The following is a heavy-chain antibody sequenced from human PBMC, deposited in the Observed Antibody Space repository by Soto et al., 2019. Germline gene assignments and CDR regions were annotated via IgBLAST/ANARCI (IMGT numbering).Heavy chain of an antibody. Sequence: GGSLRLSCAASGFNVGAFAVNWVRQAPGKGLEWVSGISVSDAFIYYADSVRGRFSISRDNAKNSLYLQMNSLRADDTAVYYCARMGNLVFGFWGQGTLVTVSS. CDR3: ARMGNLVFGF. J-gene: IGHJ4*02. CDR1: GFNVGAFA. D-gene: IGHD2-8*01. V-gene: IGHV3-23*01. CDR2: ISVSDAFI.